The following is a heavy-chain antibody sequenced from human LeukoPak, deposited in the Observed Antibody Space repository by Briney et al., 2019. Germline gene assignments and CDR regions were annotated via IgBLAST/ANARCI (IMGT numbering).Heavy chain of an antibody. J-gene: IGHJ4*02. CDR1: GFTFSDYY. CDR2: ISSSSSYT. V-gene: IGHV3-11*06. D-gene: IGHD5-18*01. Sequence: PGGSLRLSCAASGFTFSDYYMKWIRQAPGKGLEWVSYISSSSSYTNYVDSVKGRFTISRDNAKNTLYLQMNSLRAEDTAVYYCARVTSLWLPFDYWGQGTLVTVSS. CDR3: ARVTSLWLPFDY.